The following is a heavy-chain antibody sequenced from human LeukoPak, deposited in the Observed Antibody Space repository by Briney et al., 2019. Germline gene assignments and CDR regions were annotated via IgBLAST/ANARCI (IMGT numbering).Heavy chain of an antibody. Sequence: SETLSLTCTVSGGSISSSSYYWGWIRQPPGKGLEWIGSIHYSGSTYYNPSLKSRVTISVDTSKNQFSLKLSSVTAADTAVYYCARHNEYSYGLPYAFDIWGQGTMVTVSS. CDR1: GGSISSSSYY. D-gene: IGHD5-18*01. CDR3: ARHNEYSYGLPYAFDI. CDR2: IHYSGST. V-gene: IGHV4-39*01. J-gene: IGHJ3*02.